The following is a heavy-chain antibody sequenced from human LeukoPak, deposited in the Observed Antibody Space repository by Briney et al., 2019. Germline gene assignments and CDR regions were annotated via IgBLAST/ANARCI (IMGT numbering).Heavy chain of an antibody. CDR3: AGEMGASVFDY. Sequence: GGSLRLSCAASGFTVSSNYMSWVRQAPGKGLEWVSVIYSGGSTYYADSVKGRFTISRDNSKNTLYLQMNSLRVEDTAVYYCAGEMGASVFDYWGQGTLVTVSS. CDR2: IYSGGST. V-gene: IGHV3-66*01. J-gene: IGHJ4*02. D-gene: IGHD1-26*01. CDR1: GFTVSSNY.